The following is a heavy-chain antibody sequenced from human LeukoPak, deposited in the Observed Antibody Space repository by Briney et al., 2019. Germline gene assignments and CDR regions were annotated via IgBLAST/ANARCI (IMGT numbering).Heavy chain of an antibody. D-gene: IGHD3-16*02. CDR3: ARALRYVWGSYRFPFDP. V-gene: IGHV3-7*01. CDR2: IKQDGSEK. Sequence: GGSLRLSCAASGFTFSSYWMSWVRQAPGKGLEWVANIKQDGSEKYYVDSVKGRFTISRDNAKNSLYLQMNSLRAEDTAVYYCARALRYVWGSYRFPFDPWGQETLVTVSS. CDR1: GFTFSSYW. J-gene: IGHJ5*02.